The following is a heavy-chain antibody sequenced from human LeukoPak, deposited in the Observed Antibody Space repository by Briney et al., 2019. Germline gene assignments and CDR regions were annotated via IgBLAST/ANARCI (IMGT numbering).Heavy chain of an antibody. V-gene: IGHV3-21*01. Sequence: PAGSLRLSCAASGFTFSSYSMNWVRQAPGKGLEWVSSISSSSSYIYYADSVKGRFTISRDNAKNSLYLQMNSLRAEDTAVYYCAKHESGSHYYDSSGPFQHWGQGTLVTVSS. J-gene: IGHJ1*01. CDR3: AKHESGSHYYDSSGPFQH. D-gene: IGHD3-22*01. CDR2: ISSSSSYI. CDR1: GFTFSSYS.